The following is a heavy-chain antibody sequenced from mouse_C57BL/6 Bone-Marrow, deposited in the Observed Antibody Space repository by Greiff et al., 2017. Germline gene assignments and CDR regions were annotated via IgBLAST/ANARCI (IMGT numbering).Heavy chain of an antibody. J-gene: IGHJ1*03. CDR2: ISSGSSTI. V-gene: IGHV5-17*01. Sequence: EVKLVESGGGLVKPGGSLKLSCAASGFTFSDYGMHWVRQAPEKGLEWVAYISSGSSTIYYADTVKGRFTISRDNAKNTLFLQMTSLRSEDTAMYYCARGGKVHWYFDVWGTGTTVTVSS. CDR3: ARGGKVHWYFDV. D-gene: IGHD1-3*01. CDR1: GFTFSDYG.